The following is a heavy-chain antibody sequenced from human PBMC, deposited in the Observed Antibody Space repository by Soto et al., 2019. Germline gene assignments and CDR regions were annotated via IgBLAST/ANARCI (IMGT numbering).Heavy chain of an antibody. CDR3: ARERDSSGYYLNWFDP. CDR2: ISAYNGNT. V-gene: IGHV1-18*01. CDR1: GYTFTSYG. Sequence: QVQLVQSGAEVKKPGASVKVSCKASGYTFTSYGISWVRQAPGQGLEWMGWISAYNGNTNYAQKLQGRVTMTTDTXTXKAYMELRSLRSDDTAVYYCARERDSSGYYLNWFDPWGQGTLVTVSS. J-gene: IGHJ5*02. D-gene: IGHD3-22*01.